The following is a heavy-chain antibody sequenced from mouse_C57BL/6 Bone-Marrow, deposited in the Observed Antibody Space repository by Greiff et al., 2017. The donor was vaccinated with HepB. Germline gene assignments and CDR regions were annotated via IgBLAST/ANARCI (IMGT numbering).Heavy chain of an antibody. V-gene: IGHV1-72*01. Sequence: QVQLQQPGAELVKPGASVKLSCKASGYTFTSYWMHWVKQRPGRDLEWIGRIDPNSGGTKYNEKFKSKATLTVDKPSSTAYMQLSSLTSEDSAVYYCASLGLRRRQYYFDYWGQGTTLTVSS. CDR3: ASLGLRRRQYYFDY. CDR1: GYTFTSYW. CDR2: IDPNSGGT. D-gene: IGHD2-2*01. J-gene: IGHJ2*01.